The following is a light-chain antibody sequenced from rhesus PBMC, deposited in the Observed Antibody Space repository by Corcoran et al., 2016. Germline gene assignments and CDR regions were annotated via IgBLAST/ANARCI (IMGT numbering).Light chain of an antibody. Sequence: DIQMTQSPSSLSASVGDTVTITCRASQSISSWLDWYQQKPGKAPKLLIYKASSLQSGVPSRFSGNGSRTDFTLTIRSLQTGELATYYCLHDSSSPRTFGQGTKVEIK. V-gene: IGKV1-22*01. CDR3: LHDSSSPRT. J-gene: IGKJ1*01. CDR1: QSISSW. CDR2: KAS.